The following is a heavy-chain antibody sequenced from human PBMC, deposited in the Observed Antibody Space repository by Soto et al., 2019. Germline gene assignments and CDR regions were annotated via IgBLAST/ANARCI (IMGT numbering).Heavy chain of an antibody. D-gene: IGHD5-18*01. J-gene: IGHJ4*01. CDR3: ARLKRGYSYGSIIDF. CDR2: IFYSGST. V-gene: IGHV4-59*08. Sequence: SETLSLTCTVSGDSIRNYYWSWIRQPPGKGLEYIGYIFYSGSTNYNPSLKSRVAISVDTSRNQFALKLRSVTAADTATYYCARLKRGYSYGSIIDFWGRGTLVTVSS. CDR1: GDSIRNYY.